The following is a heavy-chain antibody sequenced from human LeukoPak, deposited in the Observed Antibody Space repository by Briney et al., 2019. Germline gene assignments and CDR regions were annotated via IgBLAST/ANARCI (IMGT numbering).Heavy chain of an antibody. CDR1: GYTFTGYY. V-gene: IGHV1-2*02. Sequence: GASVKVSCKASGYTFTGYYMHWVRQAPGQGLEWMGWINPNSGGTNYAQKFQGRVTMTRDTSISTAYMELSRLRSDDTAVYYCARVRGSGFRGAPLYFDYWGQGTLVTVSS. D-gene: IGHD3-10*01. CDR2: INPNSGGT. CDR3: ARVRGSGFRGAPLYFDY. J-gene: IGHJ4*02.